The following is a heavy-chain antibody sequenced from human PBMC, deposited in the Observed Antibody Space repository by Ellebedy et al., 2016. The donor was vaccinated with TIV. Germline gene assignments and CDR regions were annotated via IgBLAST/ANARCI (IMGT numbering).Heavy chain of an antibody. CDR1: GFSLSSFW. J-gene: IGHJ4*01. CDR3: ARGSGSGAWLIDF. CDR2: INHAGSET. V-gene: IGHV3-7*01. Sequence: GESLKISCAASGFSLSSFWMSWVRQAPGKGLESVANINHAGSETYYVDSVKGRFTISRDNAKNSLYLQMHSLRAEDTGVYYCARGSGSGAWLIDFWGHGTLVTVSS. D-gene: IGHD2-15*01.